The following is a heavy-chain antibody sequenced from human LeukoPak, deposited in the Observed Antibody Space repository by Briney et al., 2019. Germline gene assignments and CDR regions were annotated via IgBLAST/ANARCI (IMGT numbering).Heavy chain of an antibody. CDR2: ISAYNGNT. J-gene: IGHJ3*02. CDR1: GYTFISYG. Sequence: GASVKVSCKASGYTFISYGISWVRQAPGQGHEWMGWISAYNGNTNYGQKLQGRVTMTEDTSTDTAYMELSSLRSEDTAVYYCATDLRGAFDIWGQGTMVTVSS. V-gene: IGHV1-18*01. CDR3: ATDLRGAFDI.